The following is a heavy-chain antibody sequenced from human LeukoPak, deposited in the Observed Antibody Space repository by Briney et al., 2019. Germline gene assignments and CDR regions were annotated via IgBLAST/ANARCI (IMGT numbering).Heavy chain of an antibody. CDR1: GYSFTSYW. J-gene: IGHJ5*02. D-gene: IGHD2-15*01. Sequence: GESLKISCQGSGYSFTSYWIGWVRQMPGKGLEWMGIIYPGDSDTRYSPSFQGQVTISADKSISTAYLQWSSLKASDTAMYYCARRSCSRGSCYSGWFDPWGQGTLVTVSS. CDR3: ARRSCSRGSCYSGWFDP. V-gene: IGHV5-51*01. CDR2: IYPGDSDT.